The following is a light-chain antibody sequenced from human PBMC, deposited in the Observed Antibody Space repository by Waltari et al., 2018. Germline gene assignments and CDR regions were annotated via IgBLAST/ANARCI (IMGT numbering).Light chain of an antibody. CDR3: MQGIHFPYT. J-gene: IGKJ2*01. V-gene: IGKV2-29*02. CDR2: EVS. CDR1: QGLLVSDGNAH. Sequence: QGLLVSDGNAHLVWQLQKPGQSPQLLMFEVSRRVSGVPDRFSGSGSVTTFTLKISRVEAEDVGVYYCMQGIHFPYTFGQGTKLEIK.